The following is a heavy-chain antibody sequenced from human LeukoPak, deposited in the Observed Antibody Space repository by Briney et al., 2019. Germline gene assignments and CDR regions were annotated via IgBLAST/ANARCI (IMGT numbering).Heavy chain of an antibody. CDR1: GFSFNSYS. D-gene: IGHD3-10*01. CDR3: AKDLHYGSADY. CDR2: INPDGSTT. J-gene: IGHJ4*02. V-gene: IGHV3-74*01. Sequence: PGGSLRLSCAASGFSFNSYSMSWVRQAPGKGLGWVSFINPDGSTTNYADSVKGRFTISRDNAKNALYLQMNSLRAEDTAVYYCAKDLHYGSADYWGQGTLVTVSS.